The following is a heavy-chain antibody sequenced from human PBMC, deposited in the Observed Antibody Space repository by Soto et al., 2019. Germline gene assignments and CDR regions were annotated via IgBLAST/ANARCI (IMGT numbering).Heavy chain of an antibody. Sequence: PGGSLRLSCAASGFTFSSYGMHWVRQAPGKGLEWVAVIWYDGSNKYYADSVKGRFTISRDNSKNTLYLQMNSLRAEDTAVYYCARVDYYGQFFDYWGQGTLVTVSS. CDR1: GFTFSSYG. J-gene: IGHJ4*02. D-gene: IGHD3-10*01. CDR2: IWYDGSNK. CDR3: ARVDYYGQFFDY. V-gene: IGHV3-33*01.